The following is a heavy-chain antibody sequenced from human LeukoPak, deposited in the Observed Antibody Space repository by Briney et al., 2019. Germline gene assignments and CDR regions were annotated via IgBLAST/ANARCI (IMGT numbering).Heavy chain of an antibody. Sequence: GASVKVSCKVSGYTLTELSMHWVRQAPGKGLEWMGGFDPEDGETIYAQKFQGRVTMTEDTSTDTAYMELSSLRSEDTAVYYCATADGVRGVIPEFFDYWGQGTLVTVSP. J-gene: IGHJ4*02. CDR1: GYTLTELS. CDR2: FDPEDGET. CDR3: ATADGVRGVIPEFFDY. V-gene: IGHV1-24*01. D-gene: IGHD3-10*01.